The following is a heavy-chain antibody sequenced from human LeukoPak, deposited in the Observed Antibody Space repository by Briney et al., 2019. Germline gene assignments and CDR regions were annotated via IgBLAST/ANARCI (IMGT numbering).Heavy chain of an antibody. CDR1: GFTFSSYS. Sequence: PGGSLRLSCAASGFTFSSYSMNWVRQAPGKGLEWVSSISSSSSYIYYADSVKGRLTISRDNAKNSLYLQMNSLRAEDTAVYYCASGGNSLHAFDIWGQGTMVTVSS. J-gene: IGHJ3*02. CDR3: ASGGNSLHAFDI. D-gene: IGHD4-23*01. V-gene: IGHV3-21*01. CDR2: ISSSSSYI.